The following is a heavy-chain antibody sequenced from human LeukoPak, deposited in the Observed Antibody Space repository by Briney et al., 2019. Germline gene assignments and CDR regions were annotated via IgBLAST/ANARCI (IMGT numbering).Heavy chain of an antibody. D-gene: IGHD1-26*01. CDR1: GYTFTSYD. J-gene: IGHJ4*02. V-gene: IGHV1-8*01. Sequence: GASVKVFCKASGYTFTSYDINWVRQAIGQGLEWMGEMNPNSGNTGYAQKFQGRVTMTRNTSISTAYMELSSLRSEDTAVYCCARDRSGSFDYWGQGTLVTVSS. CDR2: MNPNSGNT. CDR3: ARDRSGSFDY.